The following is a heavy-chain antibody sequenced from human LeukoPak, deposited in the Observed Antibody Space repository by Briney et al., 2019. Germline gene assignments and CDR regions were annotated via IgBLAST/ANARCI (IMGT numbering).Heavy chain of an antibody. V-gene: IGHV4-34*01. Sequence: SETLSLTCAVYGGSFSGYYWSWIRQPPGKGLEWIGEINHSGSTNYNPSLKSRVTISVDTSKNQFTLKLSSVTAADTAVYYCARARRPMVRGVIYDYWAREPWSPSPQ. CDR3: ARARRPMVRGVIYDY. D-gene: IGHD3-10*01. J-gene: IGHJ4*02. CDR2: INHSGST. CDR1: GGSFSGYY.